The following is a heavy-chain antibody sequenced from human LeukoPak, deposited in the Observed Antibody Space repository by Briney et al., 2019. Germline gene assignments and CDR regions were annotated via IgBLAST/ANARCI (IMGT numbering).Heavy chain of an antibody. J-gene: IGHJ6*02. Sequence: KPSETLSLTCAVYGGSFSGYYWSWIRQPPGKGLEWIGEINHSGSTNYNPSLKSRVTISVDTSKNQFSLKLTSVTAADTAVYFCAGEKTTVTTFRYYYSGMDVWGQGTTVTVSS. V-gene: IGHV4-34*01. CDR1: GGSFSGYY. CDR3: AGEKTTVTTFRYYYSGMDV. D-gene: IGHD4-17*01. CDR2: INHSGST.